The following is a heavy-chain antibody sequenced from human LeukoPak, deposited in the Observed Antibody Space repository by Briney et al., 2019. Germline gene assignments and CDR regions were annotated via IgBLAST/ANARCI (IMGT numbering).Heavy chain of an antibody. CDR2: ISNSGGST. Sequence: GGSLRLPCAASGFTFSSYVMSWVRQAPGKGLEWVSSISNSGGSTYYADSVKGRFTISRDNSKNTLYLQMNSLRAEDTAVYYCAKGARYRAYNWFDPWGQGTLVTVSS. V-gene: IGHV3-23*01. CDR1: GFTFSSYV. J-gene: IGHJ5*02. D-gene: IGHD2-2*01. CDR3: AKGARYRAYNWFDP.